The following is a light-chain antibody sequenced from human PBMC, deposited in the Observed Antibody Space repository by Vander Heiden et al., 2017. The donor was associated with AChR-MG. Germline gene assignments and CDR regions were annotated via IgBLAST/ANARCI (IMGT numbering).Light chain of an antibody. Sequence: QSVLTQAPSASGTPGQRVTISCSGSTSNIGTHAVAWYQQLPGTAPKLLIYNTDQRPSGVPDRFSGSKSGTSASLAISGLQSEDEADYYCASWDDKLDGVFGGGTKLTVL. J-gene: IGLJ3*02. CDR3: ASWDDKLDGV. V-gene: IGLV1-44*01. CDR2: NTD. CDR1: TSNIGTHA.